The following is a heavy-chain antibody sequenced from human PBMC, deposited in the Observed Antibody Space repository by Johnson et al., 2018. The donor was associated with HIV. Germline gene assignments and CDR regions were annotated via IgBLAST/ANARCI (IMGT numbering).Heavy chain of an antibody. J-gene: IGHJ3*02. V-gene: IGHV3-30*03. D-gene: IGHD2-21*01. CDR1: GFTFRSYG. Sequence: QVHLVESGGGVVQPGRSLRLSCAASGFTFRSYGMHWVRQAPGKGLEWVAVISYDGSNKYYAASVKGRFTISRDNSKNTLYLQMNRLRAEDTAVYYCARECLCGFDIWGQGTMVTVSS. CDR3: ARECLCGFDI. CDR2: ISYDGSNK.